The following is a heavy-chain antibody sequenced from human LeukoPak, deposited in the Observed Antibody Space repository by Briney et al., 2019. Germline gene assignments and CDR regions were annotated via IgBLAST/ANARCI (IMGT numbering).Heavy chain of an antibody. J-gene: IGHJ6*02. V-gene: IGHV4-4*07. CDR2: IYTIGST. Sequence: SETLSLTCAVSGGSISSYYWSWIRQPAGKGLEWIGRIYTIGSTNYNPSLKSRVTMSVDTSKNQFSLKLSSVTAADTAVYYCARHVVRLGYSYGMDVWGQGTTVTVSS. CDR1: GGSISSYY. CDR3: ARHVVRLGYSYGMDV. D-gene: IGHD3-16*01.